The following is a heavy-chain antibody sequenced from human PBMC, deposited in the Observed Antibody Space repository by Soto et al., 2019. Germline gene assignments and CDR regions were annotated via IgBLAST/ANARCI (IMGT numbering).Heavy chain of an antibody. D-gene: IGHD2-21*02. V-gene: IGHV4-39*01. J-gene: IGHJ5*02. CDR3: ARHIPMTTISIGGWFDP. CDR2: IHHTGTT. CDR1: GGSISSSNYY. Sequence: SETLSLTCTVSGGSISSSNYYWGWIRQPPGKGLEWIGSIHHTGTTYYNPSLKSRVSISVDTPKNQFSLKLSSVTAADTAVYYCARHIPMTTISIGGWFDPWGQGTLVTVSS.